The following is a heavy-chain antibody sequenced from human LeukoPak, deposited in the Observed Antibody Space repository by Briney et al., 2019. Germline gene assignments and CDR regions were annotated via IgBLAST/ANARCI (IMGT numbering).Heavy chain of an antibody. V-gene: IGHV1-2*06. Sequence: GASVKVSCKASGYTFSAYYMHWVRQAPGQGLEWMGRINPNSGGTNYAQKFQGRVTMTRDTSISTAYMELSRLRSDDTAVYYCARGLYSSSSRFNVGYWGQGTLVTVSS. D-gene: IGHD6-6*01. CDR2: INPNSGGT. J-gene: IGHJ4*02. CDR1: GYTFSAYY. CDR3: ARGLYSSSSRFNVGY.